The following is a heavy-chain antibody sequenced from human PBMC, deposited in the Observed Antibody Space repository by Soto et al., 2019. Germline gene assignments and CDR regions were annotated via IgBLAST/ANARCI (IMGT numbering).Heavy chain of an antibody. V-gene: IGHV3-30*19. CDR2: TSYDGSNK. Sequence: QVQLVESGGGVVQPGTSLRLSCVGSGFTFRSYVIHWVRQAPGKGLEWVALTSYDGSNKYYDDSVKGRFTISRDNSRNTVDLKLTTLGLEDTALYYCAGGGTTGGLDVWGQGTLVSVSS. CDR1: GFTFRSYV. CDR3: AGGGTTGGLDV. J-gene: IGHJ4*02. D-gene: IGHD1-1*01.